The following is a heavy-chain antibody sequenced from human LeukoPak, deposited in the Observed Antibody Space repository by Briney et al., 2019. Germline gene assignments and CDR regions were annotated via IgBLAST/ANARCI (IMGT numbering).Heavy chain of an antibody. Sequence: GASVKVSCKASGYIFRDYYINWVRQAPGQGLEWMGWVNPNNGATKYAQKFEGRVTMTSDTSISTAYMELERLKSDDTAVYYCSGGLRDVWGQGTTVTVSS. CDR2: VNPNNGAT. V-gene: IGHV1-2*02. J-gene: IGHJ6*02. CDR1: GYIFRDYY. CDR3: SGGLRDV. D-gene: IGHD6-25*01.